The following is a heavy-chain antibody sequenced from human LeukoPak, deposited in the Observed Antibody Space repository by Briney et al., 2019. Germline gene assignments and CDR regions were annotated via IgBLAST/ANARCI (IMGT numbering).Heavy chain of an antibody. CDR2: IYYSGST. CDR3: ARDSDGYNL. J-gene: IGHJ4*02. D-gene: IGHD5-24*01. CDR1: GGSISSGGYS. V-gene: IGHV4-30-4*07. Sequence: PSETLSLTCAVSGGSISSGGYSWSWIRQPPGKGLEWIGYIYYSGSTYYNPSLKSRVTISVDTSKNQFSLKLSSVTAADTAVYYCARDSDGYNLWGQGTLVTVSS.